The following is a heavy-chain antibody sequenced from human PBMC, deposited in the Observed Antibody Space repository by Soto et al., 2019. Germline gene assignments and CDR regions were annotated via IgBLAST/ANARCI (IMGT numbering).Heavy chain of an antibody. Sequence: SLRLSCAASGFTFGSYGMHWVRQAPGKGLEWVAVISYDGSNKYYADSVKGRFTISRDNSKNTLYLQMNSLRAEDTAVYYCAKDRIRFPRGNYYYYMDVWGKGTTVTVSS. CDR1: GFTFGSYG. D-gene: IGHD3-3*01. CDR3: AKDRIRFPRGNYYYYMDV. CDR2: ISYDGSNK. V-gene: IGHV3-30*18. J-gene: IGHJ6*03.